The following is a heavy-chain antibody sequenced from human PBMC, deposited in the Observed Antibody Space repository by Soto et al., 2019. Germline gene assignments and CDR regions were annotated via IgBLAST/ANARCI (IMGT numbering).Heavy chain of an antibody. CDR3: ASTRLHDY. CDR1: GFNFSVYW. V-gene: IGHV3-7*01. J-gene: IGHJ4*02. Sequence: EVQLVESGGGLVQPGESLRLFCAVSGFNFSVYWMSWVRQAPGKGLEWVANIKEDGSEKYYVDSVKGRFTISRDNAKKSLSLQMNGLRAEDTAVYYCASTRLHDYWGQGPLVTVSS. D-gene: IGHD4-4*01. CDR2: IKEDGSEK.